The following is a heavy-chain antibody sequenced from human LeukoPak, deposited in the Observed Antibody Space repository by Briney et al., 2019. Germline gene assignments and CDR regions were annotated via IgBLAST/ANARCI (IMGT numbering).Heavy chain of an antibody. CDR3: ARGLLAYCGGDCYSWDY. Sequence: GASVKVSCKVSGYTLTELSMHWVRQDPGKGLEWMGGFDPEDGETIYAQKFQGRVTMTEDTSTDTAYMELSSLRSEDTAVYYCARGLLAYCGGDCYSWDYWGQGTLVTVSS. CDR1: GYTLTELS. CDR2: FDPEDGET. V-gene: IGHV1-24*01. D-gene: IGHD2-21*02. J-gene: IGHJ4*02.